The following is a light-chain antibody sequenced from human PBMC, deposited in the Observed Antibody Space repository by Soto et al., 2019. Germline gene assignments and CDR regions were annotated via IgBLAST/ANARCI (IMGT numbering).Light chain of an antibody. V-gene: IGKV3-20*01. CDR1: QSFGDR. J-gene: IGKJ1*01. CDR3: QHYDWSLTWT. CDR2: GTS. Sequence: ESVLTQSPGTLSLFPGEGATLSCRASQSFGDRLAWYQQRPGQSPRLLIHGTSSRATGIPDRFSGSGSGTDFTLTISELEPEDFAVYYCQHYDWSLTWTFGPGTKVDI.